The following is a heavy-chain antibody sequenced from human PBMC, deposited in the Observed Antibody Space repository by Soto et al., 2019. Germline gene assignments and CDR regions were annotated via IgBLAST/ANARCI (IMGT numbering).Heavy chain of an antibody. CDR1: GFTFSNAW. J-gene: IGHJ4*01. D-gene: IGHD3-22*01. V-gene: IGHV3-15*07. CDR2: IKSKTDGGTT. CDR3: TTDSYSTIIIVRFDY. Sequence: GSLRLSCAASGFTFSNAWINWVRQAPGKGLEWVGRIKSKTDGGTTDYAEPVKGRFAISRDDSNNMVYLQMNSLKIEDTAVYYCTTDSYSTIIIVRFDYWGHGTLVTISS.